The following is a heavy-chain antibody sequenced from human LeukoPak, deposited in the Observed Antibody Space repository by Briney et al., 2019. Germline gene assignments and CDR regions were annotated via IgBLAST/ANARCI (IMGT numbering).Heavy chain of an antibody. CDR3: ARGGAGERHSY. CDR2: INPSGGST. J-gene: IGHJ4*02. CDR1: GYTFTSYY. V-gene: IGHV1-46*01. Sequence: ASVKVSCKASGYTFTSYYMHWVRQAPGQGLEWMGIINPSGGSTSYAQKFQGRVTMTRDTSTSTVYMDLSSLRSEDTAMYYCARGGAGERHSYWGQGTLVTVSS. D-gene: IGHD4-17*01.